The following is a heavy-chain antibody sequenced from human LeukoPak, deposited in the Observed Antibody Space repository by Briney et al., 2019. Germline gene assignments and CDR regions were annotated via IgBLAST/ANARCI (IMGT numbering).Heavy chain of an antibody. D-gene: IGHD1-26*01. Sequence: ASVKVSCKASGGTFSSYAISWVRQAPGQGLEWMGGIIPIFGTANYAQKFQGRVTITADESTSTAYMELSSLRSEDTAVYYCARVGGVVGADYSWGQGTLVTVSS. CDR3: ARVGGVVGADYS. J-gene: IGHJ5*02. CDR1: GGTFSSYA. CDR2: IIPIFGTA. V-gene: IGHV1-69*01.